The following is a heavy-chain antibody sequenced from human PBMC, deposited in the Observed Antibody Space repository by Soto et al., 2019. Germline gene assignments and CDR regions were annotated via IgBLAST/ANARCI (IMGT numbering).Heavy chain of an antibody. CDR1: GGTFSSYA. CDR2: IIPIFGTA. Sequence: SVKVSCKASGGTFSSYAISWVRQAPGQGLEWMGGIIPIFGTANYAQKFQGRVTITADESASTAYMELSSLRSEDTAVYYCATCYYDSSGSQGPFDYWGQGTLVTASS. D-gene: IGHD3-22*01. J-gene: IGHJ4*02. V-gene: IGHV1-69*13. CDR3: ATCYYDSSGSQGPFDY.